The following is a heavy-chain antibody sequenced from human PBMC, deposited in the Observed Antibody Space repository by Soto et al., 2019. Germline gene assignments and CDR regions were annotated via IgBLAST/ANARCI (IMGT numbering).Heavy chain of an antibody. CDR3: AGMKGYGSGRSGMDV. D-gene: IGHD3-10*01. V-gene: IGHV4-39*01. Sequence: QLQLQESGPGLVKPSETLSLTCTVSGGSISSSSYYWGWIRQPPGKGLEWIGSIYYSGSTYYNPSLKSRVTISVDTSKNQFSLKLSSVTAADTAVYYCAGMKGYGSGRSGMDVWGQGTTVTVSS. CDR2: IYYSGST. J-gene: IGHJ6*02. CDR1: GGSISSSSYY.